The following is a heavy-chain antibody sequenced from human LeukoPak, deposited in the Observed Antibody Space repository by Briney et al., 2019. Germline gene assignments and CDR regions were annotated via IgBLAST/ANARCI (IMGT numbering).Heavy chain of an antibody. V-gene: IGHV1-46*01. Sequence: ASVKVSCKASGCTFTSNYMHWVRQAPGQGLEWVGIINPSGGSTSYAQKFQGRVTMTRDTSTSTVYMELSSLRSEDTAVYYCARGSVVVVAPFDYWGQGTLVTVSS. D-gene: IGHD2-15*01. J-gene: IGHJ4*02. CDR1: GCTFTSNY. CDR3: ARGSVVVVAPFDY. CDR2: INPSGGST.